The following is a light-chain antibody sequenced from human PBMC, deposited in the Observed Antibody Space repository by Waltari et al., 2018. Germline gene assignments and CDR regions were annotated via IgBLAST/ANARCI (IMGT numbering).Light chain of an antibody. CDR3: QQRRNWPWT. J-gene: IGKJ1*01. Sequence: DIQMTQSPASLSASVGDRVTITCQASQDISNYLNLYQQKPGKAPKLLIYDASNLETGVPSRFSGSGSGTDFTFTISSLQPEDIATYYCQQRRNWPWTFGQGTRVEIK. CDR1: QDISNY. CDR2: DAS. V-gene: IGKV1-33*01.